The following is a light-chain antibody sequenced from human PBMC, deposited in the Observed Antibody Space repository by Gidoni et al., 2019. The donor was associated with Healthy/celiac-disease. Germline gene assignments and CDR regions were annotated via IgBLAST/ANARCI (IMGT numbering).Light chain of an antibody. V-gene: IGLV1-47*02. CDR3: AAWDDSLSGRV. CDR1: ISNIGSNY. Sequence: SALTHPPSASGTPVQRVTISCSGSISNIGSNYVYGYQQLPGTAPKLLIYSNNQRPSGVPDRFSGSKSGTSASLAISGLRSEDETDYYCAAWDDSLSGRVFGGGTKLTVL. J-gene: IGLJ3*02. CDR2: SNN.